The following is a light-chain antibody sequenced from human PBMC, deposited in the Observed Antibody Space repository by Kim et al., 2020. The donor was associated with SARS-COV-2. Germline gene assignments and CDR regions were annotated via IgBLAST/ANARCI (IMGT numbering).Light chain of an antibody. CDR3: QQLNTYPWT. Sequence: DIQLTQSPSFVSASVGDRVTITCRASQGINSYFAWYQQKPGKAPKLLIYAASTLQSGVPSKFSGSGSGTEFTLTINNLQPEDFATYFCQQLNTYPWTFGQGTKVEIK. V-gene: IGKV1-9*01. J-gene: IGKJ1*01. CDR2: AAS. CDR1: QGINSY.